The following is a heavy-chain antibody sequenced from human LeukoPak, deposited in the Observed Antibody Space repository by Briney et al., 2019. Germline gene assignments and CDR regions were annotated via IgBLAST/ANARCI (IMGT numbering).Heavy chain of an antibody. D-gene: IGHD3-10*01. CDR1: GGSFSGYS. CDR3: ARPRLLYGSGPILV. V-gene: IGHV4-34*01. Sequence: SETLSLTCAVYGGSFSGYSWTWIRQPPGKGLEWIGEMSHSGYPNYNPSLKSRVAISVDTSKNQFSPNLTSVTAADTAVYYCARPRLLYGSGPILVWGQGSLVTVSS. CDR2: MSHSGYP. J-gene: IGHJ4*02.